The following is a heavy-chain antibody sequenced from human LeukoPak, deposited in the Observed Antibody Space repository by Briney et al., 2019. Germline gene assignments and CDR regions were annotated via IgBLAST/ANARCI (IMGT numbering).Heavy chain of an antibody. V-gene: IGHV4-34*01. J-gene: IGHJ5*02. CDR3: ARGDTIFGVVSKGNWFDP. CDR1: GGSFSVYY. D-gene: IGHD3-3*01. Sequence: PSETLSLTCAVYGGSFSVYYWSWIRQPPGKGLEWIGEINHSGSTNYNPSLKSRVTISVDMSKNPFSLKLTSVTAADTAVYYCARGDTIFGVVSKGNWFDPWGQGTLVTVSS. CDR2: INHSGST.